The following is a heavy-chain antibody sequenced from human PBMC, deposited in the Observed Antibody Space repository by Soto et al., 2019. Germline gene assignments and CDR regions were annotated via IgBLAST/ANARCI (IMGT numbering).Heavy chain of an antibody. D-gene: IGHD4-17*01. CDR3: ANGGDYDLHFDY. CDR2: FSGAGDSQ. J-gene: IGHJ4*02. Sequence: EVQLLESGGGLVRPGGSLGLSCAASGFRFSTTAMSWVRQAPGKGLEWIAAFSGAGDSQFYADSVKGRFTISRDNSKNPLYLQINNLRAEETAVYFCANGGDYDLHFDYWGQGTPVTVSS. V-gene: IGHV3-23*01. CDR1: GFRFSTTA.